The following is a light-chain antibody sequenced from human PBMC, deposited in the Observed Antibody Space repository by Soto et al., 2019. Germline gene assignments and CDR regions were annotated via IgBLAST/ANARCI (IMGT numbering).Light chain of an antibody. CDR1: QSVSSY. Sequence: DIVLTQSPAPLSLSPGERATLSCRASQSVSSYLAWYQQKPGQAPRLLIYDASNRATGIPARFSGSGSGTEFTLTISSLQSEDVAVYYCQQYNNWPITLGQGTRLEI. V-gene: IGKV3-15*01. CDR3: QQYNNWPIT. J-gene: IGKJ5*01. CDR2: DAS.